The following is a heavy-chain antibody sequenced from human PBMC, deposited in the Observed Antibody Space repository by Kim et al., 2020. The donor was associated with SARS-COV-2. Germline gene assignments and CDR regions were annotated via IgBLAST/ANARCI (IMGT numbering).Heavy chain of an antibody. J-gene: IGHJ3*02. CDR3: ARGSQWLDPYDAFDI. D-gene: IGHD6-19*01. Sequence: VSVKSRITINPDTSKNQFALQLNSVTPEDTAVYYCARGSQWLDPYDAFDIWGQGTMVTVSS. V-gene: IGHV6-1*01.